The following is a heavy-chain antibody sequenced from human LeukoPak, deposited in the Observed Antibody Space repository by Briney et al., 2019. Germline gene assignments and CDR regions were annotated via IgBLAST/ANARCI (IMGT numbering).Heavy chain of an antibody. V-gene: IGHV4-38-2*02. D-gene: IGHD5-18*01. J-gene: IGHJ4*02. Sequence: SETLSLTCTVSGYSISSGYYWGWVRQPPGKGLEWIGYIYYSGSTKYNPSLKSRVTISVDRSKNQFSLKLSSVTAADTAVYYCARGTAMVTFASWGQGTLVTVSS. CDR3: ARGTAMVTFAS. CDR2: IYYSGST. CDR1: GYSISSGYY.